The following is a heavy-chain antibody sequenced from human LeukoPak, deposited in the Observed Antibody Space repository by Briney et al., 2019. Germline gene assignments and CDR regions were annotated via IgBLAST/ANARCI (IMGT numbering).Heavy chain of an antibody. CDR3: AKRGGVVGATSWFDP. V-gene: IGHV4-59*01. J-gene: IGHJ5*02. D-gene: IGHD1-26*01. CDR2: IYYSGST. CDR1: GGSISSYY. Sequence: SETLSLTCTVSGGSISSYYWSWIRQPPGKGLEWIGYIYYSGSTNYNPSLKSRVTISADTSKNQFSLKLSSVTAADTAVYYCAKRGGVVGATSWFDPWGQGTLVTVSS.